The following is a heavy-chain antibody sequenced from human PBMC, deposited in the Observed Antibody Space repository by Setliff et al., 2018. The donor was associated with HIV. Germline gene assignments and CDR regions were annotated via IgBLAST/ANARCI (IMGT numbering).Heavy chain of an antibody. J-gene: IGHJ4*02. CDR1: GDSLNTYY. Sequence: SETLSLTCNVSGDSLNTYYWSWIRQSGGKGLEWIGRIYASGKTTFNPSLMSRVRMSVDTSKNQFSLKLTSVTASDTAVYYCARGNNDLESFDYWGQGALVTVSS. V-gene: IGHV4-4*07. CDR2: IYASGKT. D-gene: IGHD3-3*01. CDR3: ARGNNDLESFDY.